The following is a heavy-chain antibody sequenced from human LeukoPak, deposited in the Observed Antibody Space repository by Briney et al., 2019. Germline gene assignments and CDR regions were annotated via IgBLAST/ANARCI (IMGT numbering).Heavy chain of an antibody. CDR2: ITSSSGNI. CDR1: GFTFSTYG. Sequence: TGGALRLSCAASGFTFSTYGMTWVRQAPGKGLEGVSYITSSSGNIYYADSVKGRFPISRDNAKNSLYLQMNSLGVEDTAVYYCARGPRDGTTGYSFYWGQGTLVTVSS. D-gene: IGHD3-9*01. V-gene: IGHV3-48*01. CDR3: ARGPRDGTTGYSFY. J-gene: IGHJ4*02.